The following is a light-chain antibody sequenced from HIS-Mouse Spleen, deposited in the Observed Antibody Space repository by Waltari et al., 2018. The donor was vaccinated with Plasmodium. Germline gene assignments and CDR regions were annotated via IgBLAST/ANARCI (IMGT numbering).Light chain of an antibody. V-gene: IGKV3-15*01. Sequence: EIVMTQSPATLSVSPGDRATLSCRARQSVSSNLAWYQQKPGQAPRPLIYGASTRATGIPARFSGSRSGTEFTLTISSLQSEDFAVYYCQQYNNWSFTFGPGTRVDIK. CDR3: QQYNNWSFT. CDR2: GAS. CDR1: QSVSSN. J-gene: IGKJ3*01.